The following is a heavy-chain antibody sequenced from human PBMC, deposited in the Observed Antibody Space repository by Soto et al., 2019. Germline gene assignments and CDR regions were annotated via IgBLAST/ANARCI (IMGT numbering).Heavy chain of an antibody. CDR2: IYYSGST. Sequence: LSLTCTVSGGSISSSSYYWGWIRQPPGKGLEWIGSIYYSGSTYYNPSLKSRVTISVDTSKNQFSLKLSSVTAADTAVYYCARHRGKSNWFDPWGQGTLVTVSS. CDR1: GGSISSSSYY. CDR3: ARHRGKSNWFDP. V-gene: IGHV4-39*01. J-gene: IGHJ5*02.